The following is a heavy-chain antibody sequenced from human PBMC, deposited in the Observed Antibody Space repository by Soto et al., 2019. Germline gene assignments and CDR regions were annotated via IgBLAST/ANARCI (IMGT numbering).Heavy chain of an antibody. CDR1: GFTLNNYY. CDR3: ARDPVTAD. CDR2: IKGDGSDP. J-gene: IGHJ4*02. V-gene: IGHV3-7*03. Sequence: PGGSLRLSCAASGFTLNNYYLSWVRQAPGKGLEWVGNIKGDGSDPHYVDSVKGRFTISRDNAENSIYLQMNSLKAEGTAMYYCARDPVTADWGQGTLVTVSS.